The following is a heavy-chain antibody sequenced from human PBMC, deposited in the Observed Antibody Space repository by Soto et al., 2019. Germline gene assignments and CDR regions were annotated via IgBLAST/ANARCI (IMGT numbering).Heavy chain of an antibody. CDR3: ATPPPLRGAMTTNINLDF. V-gene: IGHV1-24*01. D-gene: IGHD3-10*01. Sequence: ASVKISCKISGHTPTELSIHWVRQAPGKGLEGLGGFDRGGGEVIYAQEWHGRFTVTEVTVPGTAYMDLRGLKSDDTAVYYCATPPPLRGAMTTNINLDFWGQGTPVTVSS. J-gene: IGHJ4*02. CDR1: GHTPTELS. CDR2: FDRGGGEV.